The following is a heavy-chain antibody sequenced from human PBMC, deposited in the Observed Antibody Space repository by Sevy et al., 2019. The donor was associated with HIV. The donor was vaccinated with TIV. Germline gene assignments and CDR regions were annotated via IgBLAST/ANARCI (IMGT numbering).Heavy chain of an antibody. V-gene: IGHV1-24*01. CDR1: GYTLTGLS. D-gene: IGHD3-22*01. CDR2: FDPEDGET. CDR3: ATAREYYQDSSGYLDF. J-gene: IGHJ4*02. Sequence: VSVKVSCKVSGYTLTGLSMHWVRQAPGKGLEWMGRFDPEDGETIYPQNFQGRVTLTEDTSRDTAYMELSSLRYEDTAVYYCATAREYYQDSSGYLDFWGQGTLVTVSS.